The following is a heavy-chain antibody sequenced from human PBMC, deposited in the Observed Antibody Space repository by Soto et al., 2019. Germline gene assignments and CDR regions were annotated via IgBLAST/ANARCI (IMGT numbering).Heavy chain of an antibody. J-gene: IGHJ6*03. CDR3: ASMGPAAAGTLYYYYYMDV. Sequence: QLQLQESGPGLVKPSETLSLTCTVSAGSISSSSYYWGWIRQPPGKGLEWIGSIYYSGSTYYNPSLKNPATISVDTSKNQSSLKLSSVTGADTGVYYCASMGPAAAGTLYYYYYMDVWGKGTTVTVSS. CDR2: IYYSGST. V-gene: IGHV4-39*01. CDR1: AGSISSSSYY. D-gene: IGHD6-13*01.